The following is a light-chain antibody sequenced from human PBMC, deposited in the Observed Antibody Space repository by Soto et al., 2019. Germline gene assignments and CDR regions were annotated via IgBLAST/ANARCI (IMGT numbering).Light chain of an antibody. J-gene: IGKJ1*01. CDR3: QHYNTYSWT. CDR1: QSISSW. Sequence: DIQMTQSPSILSASVGDRVTITCRASQSISSWLAWYQQKPGKAPKLLIYDASSLESGVPSRFSGIGSGTEFTLTITSLQPDDFATYFCQHYNTYSWTFGQGTKV. CDR2: DAS. V-gene: IGKV1-5*01.